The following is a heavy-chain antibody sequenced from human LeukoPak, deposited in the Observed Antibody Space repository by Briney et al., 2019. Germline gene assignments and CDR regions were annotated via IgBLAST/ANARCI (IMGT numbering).Heavy chain of an antibody. J-gene: IGHJ5*02. V-gene: IGHV3-23*01. CDR2: IIDSGGAT. CDR3: AKGRNDDILTGYNWLDP. Sequence: GRSLRLSCAASGFTFSTYAMSWVRQAPRRGLEWVSSIIDSGGATYYADSVKGRFTISRDNSKNTLYLQMNSLRAEDTAVYYCAKGRNDDILTGYNWLDPWGQGTLVTVSS. CDR1: GFTFSTYA. D-gene: IGHD3-9*01.